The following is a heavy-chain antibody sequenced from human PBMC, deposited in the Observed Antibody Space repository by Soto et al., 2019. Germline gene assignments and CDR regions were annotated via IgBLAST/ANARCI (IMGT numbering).Heavy chain of an antibody. J-gene: IGHJ6*02. V-gene: IGHV1-3*01. CDR3: ARGGYYDSSGSRNYHHYGMNV. Sequence: GASVKVSCKASGYTFTGYAMHWVRQAPVQRLEWMGWINAGNGNTKYSQKFQGRVTITRDTSASTAYMELSSLRSEDTAMYYCARGGYYDSSGSRNYHHYGMNVWGQGTTVTVSS. CDR2: INAGNGNT. D-gene: IGHD3-22*01. CDR1: GYTFTGYA.